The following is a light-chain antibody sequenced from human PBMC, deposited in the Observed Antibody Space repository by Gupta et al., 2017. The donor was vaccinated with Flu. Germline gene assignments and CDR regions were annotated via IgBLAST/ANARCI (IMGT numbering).Light chain of an antibody. CDR1: QSVGTY. CDR3: QKRSNWPPYT. CDR2: DAS. J-gene: IGKJ2*01. V-gene: IGKV3-11*01. Sequence: EIVLTQSTATLSLSPGERATLSCRASQSVGTYLAWYQQKPGQTPRLLIYDASNRATGIPARFSGSGSGTDFTLTISSREPEDFAVYYCQKRSNWPPYTFGQGTRLEI.